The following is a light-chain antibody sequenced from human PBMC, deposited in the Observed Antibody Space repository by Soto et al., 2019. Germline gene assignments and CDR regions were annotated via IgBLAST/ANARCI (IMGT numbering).Light chain of an antibody. V-gene: IGKV3-15*01. J-gene: IGKJ4*01. Sequence: EIVMTQSPATLSVSPGERATLSCRASQSVAGNLAWYQQNPGQAPRLLISGASTRATGIPTRFSGGGSGTEFTLTISSLQSEDFAIYYCQQYNKWPLTFGGGTKVEIK. CDR3: QQYNKWPLT. CDR1: QSVAGN. CDR2: GAS.